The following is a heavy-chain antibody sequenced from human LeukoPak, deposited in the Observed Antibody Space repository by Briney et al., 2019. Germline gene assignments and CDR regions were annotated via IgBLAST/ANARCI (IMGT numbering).Heavy chain of an antibody. V-gene: IGHV3-23*01. CDR1: GFTFSSYA. Sequence: GGSLRLSCAASGFTFSSYAMSWVRQAPGKGLEWVSAISGSGGSTYYADSVKGRFTISRDNSKNTLYLQMNSLRAEDTAVYYCAKVPSDYYYRCYFDYWGQGTLVTVSS. J-gene: IGHJ4*02. CDR2: ISGSGGST. CDR3: AKVPSDYYYRCYFDY. D-gene: IGHD3-22*01.